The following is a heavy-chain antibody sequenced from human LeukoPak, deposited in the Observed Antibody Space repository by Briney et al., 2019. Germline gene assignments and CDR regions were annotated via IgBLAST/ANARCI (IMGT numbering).Heavy chain of an antibody. D-gene: IGHD6-25*01. CDR2: FYYSGST. CDR3: ARLSSSGRCLG. J-gene: IGHJ4*02. V-gene: IGHV4-39*01. CDR1: GGSISSSTYY. Sequence: SETLSLTCTVSGGSISSSTYYWGWIRQPPGKGLEWLASFYYSGSTYYNPSLMSRVTISIDTSKNQFSLKLNSVTAADTAVYYCARLSSSGRCLGWGQGTLVTVSS.